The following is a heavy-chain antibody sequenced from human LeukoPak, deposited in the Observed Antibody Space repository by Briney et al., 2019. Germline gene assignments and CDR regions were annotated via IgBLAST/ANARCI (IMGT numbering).Heavy chain of an antibody. D-gene: IGHD3-10*01. CDR2: IRSNTYGGTG. CDR1: GFTVSSNY. Sequence: GGSLRLSCAASGFTVSSNYMSWVRQAPGKGLEWVGFIRSNTYGGTGEYAVSVKGRFTISRDDSKSIAYLQMNSLKTEDTAVYYCSRDQYRYNYGSGSSGLFDYWGQGTLVTVSS. V-gene: IGHV3-49*04. CDR3: SRDQYRYNYGSGSSGLFDY. J-gene: IGHJ4*02.